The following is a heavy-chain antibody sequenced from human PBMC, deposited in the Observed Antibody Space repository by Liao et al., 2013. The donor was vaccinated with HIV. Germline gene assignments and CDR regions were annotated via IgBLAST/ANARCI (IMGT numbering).Heavy chain of an antibody. CDR2: IYTSGST. Sequence: QVQLQEAGPGVVKPSETLSLTCTVSGASISSYYWSWIRQPAGKGLEWIGRIYTSGSTNYKPSLKSRVTMSLDTSKNQVSLKLSSVTAADTAVYYCARDSGSGWYSNWFDSWGQGTLVTVSS. CDR3: ARDSGSGWYSNWFDS. D-gene: IGHD6-19*01. V-gene: IGHV4-4*07. CDR1: GASISSYY. J-gene: IGHJ5*01.